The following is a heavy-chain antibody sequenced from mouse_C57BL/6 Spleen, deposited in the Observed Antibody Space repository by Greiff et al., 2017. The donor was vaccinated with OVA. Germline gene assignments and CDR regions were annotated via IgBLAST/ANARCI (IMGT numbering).Heavy chain of an antibody. Sequence: QVQLQQPGAELVRPGSSVKLSCKASGYTFTSYWMDWVKQRPGQGLEWIGNIYPSDSETHYNQKFKDKATLTVDKSSSTAYMQLSSLTSEDSAVYYCARSGYDYGDAMDYWGQGTSVTVSS. D-gene: IGHD2-4*01. V-gene: IGHV1-61*01. J-gene: IGHJ4*01. CDR2: IYPSDSET. CDR3: ARSGYDYGDAMDY. CDR1: GYTFTSYW.